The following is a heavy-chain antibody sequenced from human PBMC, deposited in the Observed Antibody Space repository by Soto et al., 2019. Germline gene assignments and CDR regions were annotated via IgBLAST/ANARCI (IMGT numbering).Heavy chain of an antibody. V-gene: IGHV5-10-1*01. CDR3: AREIVVVPAVIPSLYYYYGMDV. CDR1: GYSFTSYW. D-gene: IGHD2-2*02. CDR2: IDPSDSYT. J-gene: IGHJ6*02. Sequence: PGESLKISCKGSGYSFTSYWISWVRQMPGKGLEWMGRIDPSDSYTNYSPSFQGLVTISADKSISTAYLQRSSLKASDTAMYYCAREIVVVPAVIPSLYYYYGMDVWGQGTTVTVSS.